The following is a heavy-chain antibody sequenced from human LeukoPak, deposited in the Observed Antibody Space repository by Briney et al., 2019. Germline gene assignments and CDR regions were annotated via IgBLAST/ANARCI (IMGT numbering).Heavy chain of an antibody. CDR2: IYYSGST. J-gene: IGHJ6*03. CDR3: ARDGIAAAGSHYYYMDV. V-gene: IGHV4-59*01. Sequence: SETLSLTCTVSGGSISSYYWSWIRQPPGKGLEWIGYIYYSGSTNYNPSLKSRVTISVDTSKNQFSLKLSSVTAADTAVYSCARDGIAAAGSHYYYMDVWGKGTTVTVSS. CDR1: GGSISSYY. D-gene: IGHD6-13*01.